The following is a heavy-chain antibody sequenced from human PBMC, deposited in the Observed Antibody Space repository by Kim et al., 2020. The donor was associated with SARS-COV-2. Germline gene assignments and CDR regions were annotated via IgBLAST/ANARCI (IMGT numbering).Heavy chain of an antibody. V-gene: IGHV3-7*01. D-gene: IGHD3-16*01. CDR2: IRRDGSHT. J-gene: IGHJ3*01. CDR3: ARDVYPYYDGSPYYCAF. CDR1: GFTFSTSW. Sequence: GGSLRLSCAASGFTFSTSWMTWVRQAPGKGLEWVVNIRRDGSHTHYVDYVKGRFTVSRDNAKDSLYLHMSRLRAEDKAVCCCARDVYPYYDGSPYYCAF.